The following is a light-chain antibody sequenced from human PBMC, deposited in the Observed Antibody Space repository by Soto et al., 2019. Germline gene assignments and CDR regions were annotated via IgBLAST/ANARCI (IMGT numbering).Light chain of an antibody. J-gene: IGKJ1*01. CDR2: GAS. CDR1: QSFSSN. Sequence: EIVMTQSPATLPVSPGERATLSCRASQSFSSNLAWYQQKPGQAPRLLIYGASTRATGIPARISGSGSGTEFTLTITSLQSEDSAVYYCQQYNKWRTFGRGAKVDIX. V-gene: IGKV3-15*01. CDR3: QQYNKWRT.